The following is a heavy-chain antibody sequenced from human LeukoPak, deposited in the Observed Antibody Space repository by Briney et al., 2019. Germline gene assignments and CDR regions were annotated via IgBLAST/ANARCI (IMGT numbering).Heavy chain of an antibody. CDR1: GGSISSYY. CDR2: IYHSGST. D-gene: IGHD3-10*01. V-gene: IGHV4-59*01. Sequence: SETLSLTCTVSGGSISSYYWSWIRQPPGKGLEWIGYIYHSGSTNYNPSLKSRVTISVDTSKNQFSLKLSSVTAADTAVYYCARGRNLWFGEVGVDYWGQGTLVTVSS. J-gene: IGHJ4*02. CDR3: ARGRNLWFGEVGVDY.